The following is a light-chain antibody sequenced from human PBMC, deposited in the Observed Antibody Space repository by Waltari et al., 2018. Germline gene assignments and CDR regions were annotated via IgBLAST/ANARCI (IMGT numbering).Light chain of an antibody. CDR1: SSDVGRYNY. CDR3: SSYTSSSTLV. CDR2: DVS. Sequence: QSALTQPASVSGSPGQSITISCTGASSDVGRYNYVSWYQQYPGTAPKLIIYDVSNRPSVVSTCFSGSKSVNTASLTISGLQAEDEADYYCSSYTSSSTLVFGGGTKLTVL. J-gene: IGLJ3*02. V-gene: IGLV2-14*03.